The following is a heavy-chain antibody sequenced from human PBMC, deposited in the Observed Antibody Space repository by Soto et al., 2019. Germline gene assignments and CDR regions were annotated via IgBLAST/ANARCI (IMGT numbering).Heavy chain of an antibody. Sequence: GGSLRLSCAASGFTFDDYTMHWVRQAPGKGLEWVSLISWEGGSTYYADSVKGRFTISRDNSKNSLYLQMNSLRTEDTALYYCAKDIRQQLDWYFDLCGRGTLVTVSS. D-gene: IGHD6-13*01. J-gene: IGHJ2*01. V-gene: IGHV3-43*01. CDR2: ISWEGGST. CDR3: AKDIRQQLDWYFDL. CDR1: GFTFDDYT.